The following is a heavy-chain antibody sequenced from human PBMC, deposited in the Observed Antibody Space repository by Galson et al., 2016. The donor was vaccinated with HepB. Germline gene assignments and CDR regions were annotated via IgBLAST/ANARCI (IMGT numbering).Heavy chain of an antibody. CDR3: AQIKIGANSFDY. Sequence: PALVKPTQTLTLTCTFSGFSLRGTGVGVGWIRQSPGEALEWLALIYWDDDKRYSPSLKRRLTITKDTSKNQVVLTMTNMEPVDTATYYCAQIKIGANSFDYWGQGTLVTVSS. V-gene: IGHV2-5*02. CDR1: GFSLRGTGVG. CDR2: IYWDDDK. D-gene: IGHD3-16*01. J-gene: IGHJ4*02.